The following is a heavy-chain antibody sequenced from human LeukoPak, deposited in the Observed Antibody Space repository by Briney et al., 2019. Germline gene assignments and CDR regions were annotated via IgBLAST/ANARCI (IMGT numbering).Heavy chain of an antibody. J-gene: IGHJ3*02. CDR2: INPSGGST. Sequence: ASVKVSCKASGYTFTSYYMHWVRQAPGQGLEWMGIINPSGGSTSYAQKFQGRVTMTRDTSTSTDYMELSSLRSEDTAVYYCARPDYDILTGYLAQLMIWGQGTMVTVSS. CDR3: ARPDYDILTGYLAQLMI. D-gene: IGHD3-9*01. CDR1: GYTFTSYY. V-gene: IGHV1-46*01.